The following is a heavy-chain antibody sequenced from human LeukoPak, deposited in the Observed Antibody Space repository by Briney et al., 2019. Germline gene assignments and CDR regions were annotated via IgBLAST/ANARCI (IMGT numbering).Heavy chain of an antibody. CDR2: IYHSGST. D-gene: IGHD4-23*01. V-gene: IGHV4-38-2*02. J-gene: IGHJ6*03. CDR1: GYSINNNYY. CDR3: ARLHFGGNDGYYYYYMDV. Sequence: PSETLSLTCTVSGYSINNNYYWDWIRQPPGKGLEWIGEIYHSGSTNYNPSLKSRVTISVDTSKNQFSLKLSSVTAADTAVYYCARLHFGGNDGYYYYYMDVWGKGTTVTISS.